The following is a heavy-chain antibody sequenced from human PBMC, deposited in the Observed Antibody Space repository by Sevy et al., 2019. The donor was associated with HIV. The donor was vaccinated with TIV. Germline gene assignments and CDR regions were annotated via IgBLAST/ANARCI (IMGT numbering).Heavy chain of an antibody. D-gene: IGHD4-17*01. CDR2: ISNSGVSI. Sequence: GGSLRLSCAATGFSFSSYEMNWVRQAPGKGLEWVSYISNSGVSINYSDSVKGRFTISRDNARNSLYLQMKSLRAEDTAVYYCARDLPPSATTVAHFDYWGQGTLVTVSS. V-gene: IGHV3-48*03. CDR3: ARDLPPSATTVAHFDY. J-gene: IGHJ4*02. CDR1: GFSFSSYE.